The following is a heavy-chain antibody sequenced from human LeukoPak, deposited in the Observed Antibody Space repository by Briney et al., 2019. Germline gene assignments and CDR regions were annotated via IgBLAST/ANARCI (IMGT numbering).Heavy chain of an antibody. D-gene: IGHD3-10*01. CDR2: ISQSGTTT. V-gene: IGHV3-11*01. CDR3: AREGHTYGSDY. Sequence: GRSLRLSCTASGFTFSDYYMSWIRQASGKGLEWVSYISQSGTTTYYADSVKGRFTVSRDNGKNSLYLQMSSLRAEDTGMYYCAREGHTYGSDYWGQGTLVTVSS. J-gene: IGHJ4*02. CDR1: GFTFSDYY.